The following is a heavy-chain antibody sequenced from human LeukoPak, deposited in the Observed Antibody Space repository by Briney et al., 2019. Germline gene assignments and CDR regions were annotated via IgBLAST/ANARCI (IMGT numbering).Heavy chain of an antibody. CDR1: GYTFTSYG. V-gene: IGHV1-18*01. D-gene: IGHD2-15*01. J-gene: IGHJ6*02. Sequence: ASVKVSCKASGYTFTSYGISWVRQAPGQGLEWMGWISAYNGNTNYAQKLQGRATMTTDTSTSTAYMELRSLRSDDTAVYYCANSPGYCSGGSCSHYYYYGMDVWGQGTTVTVSS. CDR3: ANSPGYCSGGSCSHYYYYGMDV. CDR2: ISAYNGNT.